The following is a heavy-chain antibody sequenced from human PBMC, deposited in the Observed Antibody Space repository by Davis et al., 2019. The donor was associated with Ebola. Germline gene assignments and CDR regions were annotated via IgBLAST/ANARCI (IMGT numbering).Heavy chain of an antibody. Sequence: GESLKISCAASGFTFSNYAMHWVRQASGKGLEWVGRIRSKANSYATAYAASVKGRFTISRDDSKNTAYLQMNSLKTEDTAVYYCTSLYSSGVDYWGQGTLVTVSS. J-gene: IGHJ4*02. D-gene: IGHD6-19*01. CDR3: TSLYSSGVDY. CDR1: GFTFSNYA. V-gene: IGHV3-73*01. CDR2: IRSKANSYAT.